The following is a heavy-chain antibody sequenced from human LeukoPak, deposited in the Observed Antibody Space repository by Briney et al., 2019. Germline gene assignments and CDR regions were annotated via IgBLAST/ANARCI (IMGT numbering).Heavy chain of an antibody. CDR1: EVTVTDNY. Sequence: GGSLRLSCAASEVTVTDNYMSWVRQAPGKGLQWVSVIYPGGNLYYADSVKGRFIISRDNSKNTLYLQMNSLRAEDTAVYYCARVLRYFDWLFDSYYMDVWGKGTTVTISS. CDR2: IYPGGNL. CDR3: ARVLRYFDWLFDSYYMDV. V-gene: IGHV3-66*01. J-gene: IGHJ6*03. D-gene: IGHD3-9*01.